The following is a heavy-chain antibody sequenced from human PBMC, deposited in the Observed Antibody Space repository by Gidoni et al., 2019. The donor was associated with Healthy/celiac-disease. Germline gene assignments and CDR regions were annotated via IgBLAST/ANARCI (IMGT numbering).Heavy chain of an antibody. Sequence: QLVQSGAGVKTPGASVKVAWKVSGYTRTELSMQWVRPAPGKGLGWMGGFDPEDGETIYAQKFQGSVTMTEDTSTEKVYMVQCSLRSEDKAVYYCATLNGYFDLWGRGTLVTVSS. CDR1: GYTRTELS. D-gene: IGHD1-1*01. V-gene: IGHV1-24*01. J-gene: IGHJ2*01. CDR2: FDPEDGET. CDR3: ATLNGYFDL.